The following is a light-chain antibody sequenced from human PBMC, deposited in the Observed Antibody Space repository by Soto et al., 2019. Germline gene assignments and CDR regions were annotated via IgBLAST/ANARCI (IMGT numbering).Light chain of an antibody. Sequence: QSVLTQPPSASGTPGQRVTISCFGTSSNIGTNTVNWYQQLPGTAPKLLIYTNNQRPSGVPDRFSGSKSGTSASLAISGLQSEDEADYYCAAWDASLNGPVFGGGTKLTVL. CDR3: AAWDASLNGPV. CDR2: TNN. CDR1: SSNIGTNT. V-gene: IGLV1-44*01. J-gene: IGLJ3*02.